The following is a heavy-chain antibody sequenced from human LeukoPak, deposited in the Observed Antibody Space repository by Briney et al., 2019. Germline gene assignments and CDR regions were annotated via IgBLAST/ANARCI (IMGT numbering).Heavy chain of an antibody. Sequence: PGGSLRLSCAASGFTFSAYAMTWVRQAPGKGLEWVSVISGSGGSTYYPDSVKGRFTISRDNSRNTLWLQMNSLRAEDTAVYYCAKDPAAAEYFQHWGQGTLVTVS. V-gene: IGHV3-23*01. CDR2: ISGSGGST. J-gene: IGHJ1*01. CDR3: AKDPAAAEYFQH. CDR1: GFTFSAYA. D-gene: IGHD6-13*01.